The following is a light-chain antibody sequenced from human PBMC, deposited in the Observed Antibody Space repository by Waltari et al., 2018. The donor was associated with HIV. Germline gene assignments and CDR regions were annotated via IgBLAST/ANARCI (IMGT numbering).Light chain of an antibody. V-gene: IGLV1-44*01. J-gene: IGLJ2*01. CDR3: ASCDDSLNGPV. CDR2: GKN. Sequence: QSVLTQPPSASGTPEQRVTISCSGSTSNIGRNTVSWFQQFPGTAHKVLIYGKNPRPSGVPYRFSGSKSGTSASLAISRLQSEDEADYYCASCDDSLNGPVFGGGTKLTVV. CDR1: TSNIGRNT.